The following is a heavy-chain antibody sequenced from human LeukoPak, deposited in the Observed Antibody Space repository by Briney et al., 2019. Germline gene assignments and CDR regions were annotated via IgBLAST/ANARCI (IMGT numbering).Heavy chain of an antibody. CDR1: GFTFSSYW. J-gene: IGHJ4*02. CDR2: IRSKANSYAT. CDR3: TSHGRTTGSFDY. D-gene: IGHD4-11*01. V-gene: IGHV3-73*01. Sequence: GGSLRLSCAASGFTFSSYWMSWVRQAPGKGLEWVGRIRSKANSYATAYAASVKGRFTISRDDSKNTAYLQMNSLKTEDTAVYYCTSHGRTTGSFDYWGQGTLVTVSS.